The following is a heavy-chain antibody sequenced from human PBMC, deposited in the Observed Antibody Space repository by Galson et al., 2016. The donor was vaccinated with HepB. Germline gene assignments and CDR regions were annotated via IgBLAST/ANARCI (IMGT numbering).Heavy chain of an antibody. CDR2: VHYSGIT. D-gene: IGHD3/OR15-3a*01. V-gene: IGHV4-59*11. CDR3: ARDGRAWVGLDV. CDR1: GASISGHY. Sequence: LSLTCAVSGASISGHYWSWIRQPPGKGLGWIGYVHYSGITNYNPSLKSRVSISIGTSKTHFSLRLTSLTVADTAIYYCARDGRAWVGLDVWGQGTTVTVSS. J-gene: IGHJ6*02.